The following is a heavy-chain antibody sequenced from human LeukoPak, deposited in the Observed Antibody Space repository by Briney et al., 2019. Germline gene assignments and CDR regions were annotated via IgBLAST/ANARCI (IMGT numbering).Heavy chain of an antibody. V-gene: IGHV3-23*01. D-gene: IGHD3-9*01. CDR1: GFTFSNYA. CDR3: SKWGDYDVLTGYYDSDF. Sequence: PGASLGLSCAASGFTFSNYAMSWVRQAPGKGLEWVSAIVGSGGSTYYADSVKGRFSISRDNSKNTLFLQMNSLRVEDTALYYCSKWGDYDVLTGYYDSDFWGQGTLVTVSS. J-gene: IGHJ5*01. CDR2: IVGSGGST.